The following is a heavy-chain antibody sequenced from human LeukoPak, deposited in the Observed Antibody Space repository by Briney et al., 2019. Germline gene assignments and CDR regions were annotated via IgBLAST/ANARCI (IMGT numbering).Heavy chain of an antibody. CDR2: ISYDGSNK. D-gene: IGHD6-19*01. CDR3: TNSGWQTAYFDY. Sequence: GGCLRLSCAASGFTFSSYAMHWVRQAPGKGLEWVAVISYDGSNKYYADSVKGRFTISRDNSRNTLYLQMNSLEGEDTAVYYCTNSGWQTAYFDYWGQGTLVTVSS. CDR1: GFTFSSYA. V-gene: IGHV3-30*04. J-gene: IGHJ4*02.